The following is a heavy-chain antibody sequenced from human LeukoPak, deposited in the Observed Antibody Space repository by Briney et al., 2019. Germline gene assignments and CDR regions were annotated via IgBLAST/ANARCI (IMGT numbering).Heavy chain of an antibody. CDR3: ARVQRGIAVALDY. Sequence: PGGSLRLSCAASGFTFSSYEMNWVRQAPGKGLEWVSYISTTGSSIYYADSVKGRFTISRDNVKNLLYLQMNSLRAEDTVVYYCARVQRGIAVALDYWGQGTLATVSS. CDR1: GFTFSSYE. D-gene: IGHD6-19*01. CDR2: ISTTGSSI. V-gene: IGHV3-48*03. J-gene: IGHJ4*02.